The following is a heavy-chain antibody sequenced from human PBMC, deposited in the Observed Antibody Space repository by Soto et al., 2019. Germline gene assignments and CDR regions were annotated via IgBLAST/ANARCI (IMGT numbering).Heavy chain of an antibody. J-gene: IGHJ4*01. Sequence: SETLSLTCNVSGSPISSYYWGWFRQPPGQGLEWVGYIYYAGTTSYNPSLRSRVAISVDASKSQFSLDLRSVTAADTAVYYCARLGGRYQAFDFWGHGALVTVSS. CDR2: IYYAGTT. D-gene: IGHD2-15*01. CDR1: GSPISSYY. V-gene: IGHV4-59*08. CDR3: ARLGGRYQAFDF.